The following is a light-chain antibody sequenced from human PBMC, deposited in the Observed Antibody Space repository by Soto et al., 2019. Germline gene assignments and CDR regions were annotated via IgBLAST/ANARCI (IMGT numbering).Light chain of an antibody. V-gene: IGKV3-11*01. CDR3: QERSNWPRWT. CDR1: QSVGTF. Sequence: EIVLTQSPATLSLSPGERATLSFRASQSVGTFVAWFQQRPGQAPRVLIYDASSRATGIPVRFSGSGSGTDFTLTISSLEPEDFAVYYCQERSNWPRWTVGQGTKVE. J-gene: IGKJ1*01. CDR2: DAS.